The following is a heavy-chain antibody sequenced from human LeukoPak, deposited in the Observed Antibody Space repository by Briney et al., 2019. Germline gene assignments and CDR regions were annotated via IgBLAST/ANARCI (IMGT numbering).Heavy chain of an antibody. Sequence: GGSLRLSCAASGFTFSSYGMDWVRQAPGKGLEWVAVIWYDGSNKYYADSVKGRFTISRDNSKNTLYLQMNSLRAEVTAVYYCARDQSLMVVTAVYFYYYGMAVWGQRTTVTVSS. J-gene: IGHJ6*02. V-gene: IGHV3-33*01. CDR3: ARDQSLMVVTAVYFYYYGMAV. CDR2: IWYDGSNK. CDR1: GFTFSSYG. D-gene: IGHD2-21*02.